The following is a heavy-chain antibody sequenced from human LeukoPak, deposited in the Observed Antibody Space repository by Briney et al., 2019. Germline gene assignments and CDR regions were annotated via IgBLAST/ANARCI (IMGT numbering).Heavy chain of an antibody. J-gene: IGHJ3*01. V-gene: IGHV3-21*01. CDR2: IGGGSNYI. CDR3: AREVAATYDAFDV. Sequence: TGGSLRLSCAASEFTFTTYNMHWVRQAPGKGLEWVSSIGGGSNYIYYADSLKGRFTISRDNAKNSLYLQMNSLRADDTAVYYCAREVAATYDAFDVWGQGTMVTVSS. CDR1: EFTFTTYN. D-gene: IGHD2-15*01.